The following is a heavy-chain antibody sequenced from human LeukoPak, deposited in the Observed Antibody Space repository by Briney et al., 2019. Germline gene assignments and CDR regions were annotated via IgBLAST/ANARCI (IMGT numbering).Heavy chain of an antibody. J-gene: IGHJ6*03. CDR2: INHSGST. Sequence: PSETLSLTCAVYGGSFSGYYWSWIRQPPGKGLEWIGEINHSGSTNYNPSLKSRVTISVDTSKNQFSLKLSSVTAADTAVYYCARLRVTALNYYYYMDVWAKGPRSPSP. CDR3: ARLRVTALNYYYYMDV. CDR1: GGSFSGYY. D-gene: IGHD2-21*02. V-gene: IGHV4-34*01.